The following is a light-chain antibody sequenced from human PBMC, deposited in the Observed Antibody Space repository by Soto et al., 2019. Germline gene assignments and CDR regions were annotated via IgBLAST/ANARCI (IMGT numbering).Light chain of an antibody. Sequence: EIVLTQSPGTLSLSPGERATLSCRASQSLSSSYIAWYQQKPGQAPRLLIYGASSMATGIPDRFSGSGSGTDFTLTISRLEPEDFAVYYCQDFAYPQWTFGQGTKVEI. J-gene: IGKJ1*01. CDR3: QDFAYPQWT. CDR1: QSLSSSY. CDR2: GAS. V-gene: IGKV3-20*01.